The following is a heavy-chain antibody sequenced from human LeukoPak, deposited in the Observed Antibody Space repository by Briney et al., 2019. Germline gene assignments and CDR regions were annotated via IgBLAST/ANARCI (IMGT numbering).Heavy chain of an antibody. Sequence: PSETLSLTCTVSGGSITGSSYYWGWIRQPPGKGLESIGSMYYSGSTYYNPSLKSRLTISVDTSKNQFSLKLTSVTAADTAVYYCARQYYDNTGYYYFDYWGQGTLVTVSS. V-gene: IGHV4-39*01. J-gene: IGHJ4*02. CDR3: ARQYYDNTGYYYFDY. CDR1: GGSITGSSYY. CDR2: MYYSGST. D-gene: IGHD3-22*01.